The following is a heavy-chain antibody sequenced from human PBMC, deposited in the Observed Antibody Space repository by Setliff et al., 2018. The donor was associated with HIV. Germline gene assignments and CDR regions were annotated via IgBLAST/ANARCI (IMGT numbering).Heavy chain of an antibody. V-gene: IGHV4-4*02. J-gene: IGHJ4*02. D-gene: IGHD5-18*01. CDR3: ARQGYRYEREAVFDH. CDR1: GGSISSSNW. CDR2: IYHSGTT. Sequence: SETLSLTCAVSGGSISSSNWWSWVRQPPEKGLEWIGEIYHSGTTNYNPSLNSRVTISVDKSKNQFSLNLSSVTAADTAVYYCARQGYRYEREAVFDHWGQGTLVTVSS.